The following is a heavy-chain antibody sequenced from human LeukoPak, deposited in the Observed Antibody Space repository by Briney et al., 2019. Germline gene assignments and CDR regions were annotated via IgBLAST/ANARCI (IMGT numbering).Heavy chain of an antibody. Sequence: GGSLRLSCAASGFTFSNYWMSWVRQAPGKGLEWVSAISGSGGSTYYADSVKGRFTISRDNSKNTLYLQMNSLRAEDTAVYYCAKVTYYYDSSGYYYFDYWGQGTLATVSS. CDR1: GFTFSNYW. CDR2: ISGSGGST. J-gene: IGHJ4*02. CDR3: AKVTYYYDSSGYYYFDY. D-gene: IGHD3-22*01. V-gene: IGHV3-23*01.